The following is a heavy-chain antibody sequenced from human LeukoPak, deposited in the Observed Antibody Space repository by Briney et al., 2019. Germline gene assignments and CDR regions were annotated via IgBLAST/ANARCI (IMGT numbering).Heavy chain of an antibody. CDR2: INHSGST. D-gene: IGHD2-2*01. CDR3: ARTENCSSTSCHLGY. Sequence: KPSETLSLTCAVYGGSFSGYYWSWIRQPPGKGLEWIGEINHSGSTNYNPSLKSRVTISVDTSKNQFSLKLSSVTAADTAVYYCARTENCSSTSCHLGYWGQGTLVTVSS. V-gene: IGHV4-34*01. J-gene: IGHJ4*02. CDR1: GGSFSGYY.